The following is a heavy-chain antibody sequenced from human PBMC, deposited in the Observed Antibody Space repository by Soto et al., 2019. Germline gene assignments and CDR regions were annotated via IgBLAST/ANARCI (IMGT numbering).Heavy chain of an antibody. CDR1: GFTFDDYT. D-gene: IGHD3-10*01. V-gene: IGHV3-43*01. J-gene: IGHJ6*02. CDR3: AKSAVRVRGVYSGMDV. CDR2: ISWDGGST. Sequence: GGSLRLSCAASGFTFDDYTMHWVRQAPGKGLEWVSLISWDGGSTYYADSVKGRFTISRDNSKNSLYLQMNSLRTEDTALYYCAKSAVRVRGVYSGMDVWGQGTTVTISS.